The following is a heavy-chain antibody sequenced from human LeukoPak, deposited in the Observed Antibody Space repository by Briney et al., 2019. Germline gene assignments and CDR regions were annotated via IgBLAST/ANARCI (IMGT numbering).Heavy chain of an antibody. Sequence: PSETLSLTCTVSGGSISSYYWSWIRQPAGKGLEWIGRIYTSGSINYNPSLKSRVTMSVDTSKNQFSLKLSSVTAADTAVYYCARDSDIVVVPAAINWFDPWGQGTLVTVSS. D-gene: IGHD2-2*01. CDR3: ARDSDIVVVPAAINWFDP. CDR1: GGSISSYY. CDR2: IYTSGSI. V-gene: IGHV4-4*07. J-gene: IGHJ5*02.